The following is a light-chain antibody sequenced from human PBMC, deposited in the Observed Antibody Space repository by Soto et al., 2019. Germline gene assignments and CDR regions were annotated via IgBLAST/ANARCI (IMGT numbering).Light chain of an antibody. CDR1: QSVSNNY. CDR2: GAS. Sequence: EIVLTQSPGTLSLSPWERATLSCRASQSVSNNYLAWYQQKPGQAPRLLVYGASNRDTGLPDRFSGSGSGTDVTLTISSLEPEDFAVYYCQQRSKWPITFGQGTRLEIK. CDR3: QQRSKWPIT. J-gene: IGKJ5*01. V-gene: IGKV3D-20*02.